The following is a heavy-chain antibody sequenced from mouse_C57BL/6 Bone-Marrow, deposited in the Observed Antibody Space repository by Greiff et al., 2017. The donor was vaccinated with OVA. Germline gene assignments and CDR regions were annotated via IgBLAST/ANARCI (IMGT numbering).Heavy chain of an antibody. CDR1: GFTFSSYG. CDR2: ISSGGSYT. D-gene: IGHD2-3*01. V-gene: IGHV5-6*02. CDR3: ARRNGYYAFAY. J-gene: IGHJ3*01. Sequence: EVKLEESGGDLVNPGGSLKLSCAASGFTFSSYGMSWVRQTPDKRLEWVATISSGGSYTYYPDSVKGRFTISRDNAKNTLYLQMSSLKSEDTAMYYCARRNGYYAFAYWGQGTLVTVSA.